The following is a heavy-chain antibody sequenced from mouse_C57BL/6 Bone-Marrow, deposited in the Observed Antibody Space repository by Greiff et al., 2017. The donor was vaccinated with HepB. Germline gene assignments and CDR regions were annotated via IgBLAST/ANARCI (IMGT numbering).Heavy chain of an antibody. J-gene: IGHJ3*01. CDR2: IYPRSGNT. CDR1: GYTFTSYG. V-gene: IGHV1-81*01. CDR3: ADYGYERSFAY. Sequence: QVQLQQSGAELARPGASVKLSCKASGYTFTSYGISWVKQRTGQGLEWIGEIYPRSGNTYYNEKFKGKATLTADKSSSTAYMELRSLTSEDSAVYFCADYGYERSFAYWGQGTLVTVSA. D-gene: IGHD2-2*01.